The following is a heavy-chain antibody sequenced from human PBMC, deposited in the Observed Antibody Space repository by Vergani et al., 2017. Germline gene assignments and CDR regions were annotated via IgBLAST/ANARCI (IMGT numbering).Heavy chain of an antibody. CDR2: INTNSGNP. CDR3: AGGRQSRLTEYLYGMDV. V-gene: IGHV7-4-1*02. J-gene: IGHJ6*02. D-gene: IGHD2/OR15-2a*01. CDR1: GYTFTNYP. Sequence: QVQLLQSGSELKKPGASVRISCEASGYTFTNYPLIWVRQAPGQGLEFMGWINTNSGNPTYAPGFTRRFVFSLDTSVSTAYLQISGLKAEDSAVYYCAGGRQSRLTEYLYGMDVWGQGTTVTVSS.